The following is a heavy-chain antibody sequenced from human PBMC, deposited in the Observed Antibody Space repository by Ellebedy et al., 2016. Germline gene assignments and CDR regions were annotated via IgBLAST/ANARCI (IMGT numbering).Heavy chain of an antibody. CDR1: GDSIISHY. Sequence: SETLSLXXTVPGDSIISHYWSWMRQPDGKGLQWIGRIHASGSTDYNPSLKSRVTMSVDTSKNHFSLKLNSVTAADTAVYYCARDRKSDGWGFDYWGQGILVTVSS. D-gene: IGHD3-10*01. CDR2: IHASGST. V-gene: IGHV4-4*07. J-gene: IGHJ4*02. CDR3: ARDRKSDGWGFDY.